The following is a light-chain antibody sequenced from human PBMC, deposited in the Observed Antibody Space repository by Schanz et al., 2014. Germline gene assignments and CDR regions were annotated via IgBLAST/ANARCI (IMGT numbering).Light chain of an antibody. CDR2: DVT. Sequence: QSVLTQPASVSGSPGQSITISCTGTSSDIGSYNYVSWYQQYPGEAPKLIIYDVTYRPSGVSHRFSGSKSGNTASLTISGLLAEDEADYYCSSYTSSSTPVFGGGTKLTVL. CDR3: SSYTSSSTPV. CDR1: SSDIGSYNY. J-gene: IGLJ3*02. V-gene: IGLV2-14*01.